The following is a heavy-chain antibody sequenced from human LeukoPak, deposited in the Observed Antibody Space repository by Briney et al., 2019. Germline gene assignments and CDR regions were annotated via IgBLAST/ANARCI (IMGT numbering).Heavy chain of an antibody. CDR2: ISGSGGST. Sequence: GGTLRLSCAASGFTFSSYGMSWVRQAPGKGLEWVSAISGSGGSTYYADSVKGRFTISRDNSRNTLYLQMNSLRAEDTAVYYCARSGLSRFGFWGQGTLVTVSS. D-gene: IGHD2/OR15-2a*01. J-gene: IGHJ4*02. V-gene: IGHV3-23*01. CDR1: GFTFSSYG. CDR3: ARSGLSRFGF.